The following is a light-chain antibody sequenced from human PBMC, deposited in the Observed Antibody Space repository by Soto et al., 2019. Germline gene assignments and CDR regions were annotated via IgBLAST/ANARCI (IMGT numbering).Light chain of an antibody. CDR1: QTISMW. CDR3: QQYQNSPRT. Sequence: DIQMTQSPSTLSVSVGDRVTITCLASQTISMWFALYQQKPGKAPKLLIYKASTLKSGVPSRFSGSGSGTDFTLTISRLEPADFAVYYCQQYQNSPRTFGQGTKVDI. CDR2: KAS. J-gene: IGKJ1*01. V-gene: IGKV1-5*03.